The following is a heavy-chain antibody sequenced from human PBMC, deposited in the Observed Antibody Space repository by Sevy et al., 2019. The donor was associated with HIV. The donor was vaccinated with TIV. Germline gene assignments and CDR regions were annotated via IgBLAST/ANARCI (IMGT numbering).Heavy chain of an antibody. Sequence: GGSLRLSCAASEFTFSSYAMSWVRQAPGKGLEWVSAISGSGGSTYYADSVKGRFTISRDNSKNTLYLQMNSLRAEDTAVYYCAKGRYYDSSGYYWFDAFDIWGQGTMVTVSS. CDR3: AKGRYYDSSGYYWFDAFDI. J-gene: IGHJ3*02. D-gene: IGHD3-22*01. CDR1: EFTFSSYA. CDR2: ISGSGGST. V-gene: IGHV3-23*01.